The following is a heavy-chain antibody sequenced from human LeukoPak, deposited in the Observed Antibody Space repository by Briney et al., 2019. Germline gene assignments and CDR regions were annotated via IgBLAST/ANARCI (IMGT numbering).Heavy chain of an antibody. CDR3: ASGQRAARYYYMDV. CDR2: INHSGST. D-gene: IGHD6-6*01. CDR1: GGSFSGYY. J-gene: IGHJ6*03. V-gene: IGHV4-34*01. Sequence: PSETLSLTCAVYGGSFSGYYWSWIRQPPGKGLEWIGEINHSGSTNYNPSLKSRVTISVDTSKNQFSLRLSSVTAADKAVYYCASGQRAARYYYMDVWGKGTTVTVSS.